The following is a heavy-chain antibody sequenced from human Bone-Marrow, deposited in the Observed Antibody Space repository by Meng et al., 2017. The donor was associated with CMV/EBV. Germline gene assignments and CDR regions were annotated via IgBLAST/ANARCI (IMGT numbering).Heavy chain of an antibody. J-gene: IGHJ5*02. CDR1: GFTFDDYT. CDR3: ARGGHSSGWYPP. D-gene: IGHD6-19*01. Sequence: GESLKISCAASGFTFDDYTMHWVRQAPGKGLEWVSLISWDGGSTYYADSVKGRFTISRDNAKNSLYLQMNSLRAEDTAVYYCARGGHSSGWYPPWGQGTLVTVSS. CDR2: ISWDGGST. V-gene: IGHV3-43*01.